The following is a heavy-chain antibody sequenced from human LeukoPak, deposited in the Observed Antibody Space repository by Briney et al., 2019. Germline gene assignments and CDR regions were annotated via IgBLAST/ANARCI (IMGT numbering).Heavy chain of an antibody. CDR1: GGSINDSRYY. D-gene: IGHD1-7*01. Sequence: KPSETLSLTCTVSGGSINDSRYYWGWIRQPPGKGLEWIGSIYHSGSTYYNPSLKSQVTISVDTSKNQFSLKLTSVTAADTAVYYCAREWNYYAFEIWGQGTMVSVSS. V-gene: IGHV4-39*07. CDR2: IYHSGST. J-gene: IGHJ3*02. CDR3: AREWNYYAFEI.